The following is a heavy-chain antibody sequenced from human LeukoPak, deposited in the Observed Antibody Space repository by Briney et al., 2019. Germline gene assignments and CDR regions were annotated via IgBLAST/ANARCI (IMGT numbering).Heavy chain of an antibody. D-gene: IGHD6-13*01. Sequence: SDTLSLTCSVSGGSINNNNYYWGWIRQPPGKGLEWIGSFYYSGNSYYNPSLKGRATISGDTSKNQFSLNLISVTAADTAVYYCARRGTRYTSINWFDPWGHGTLVTVSS. CDR1: GGSINNNNYY. J-gene: IGHJ5*02. CDR3: ARRGTRYTSINWFDP. V-gene: IGHV4-39*01. CDR2: FYYSGNS.